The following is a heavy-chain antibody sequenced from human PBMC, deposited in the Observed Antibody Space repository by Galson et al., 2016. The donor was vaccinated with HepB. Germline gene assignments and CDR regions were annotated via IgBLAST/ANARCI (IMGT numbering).Heavy chain of an antibody. V-gene: IGHV2-5*05. D-gene: IGHD5-12*01. CDR3: AHRPGANSGYTD. Sequence: PALVKPTQTLTLTCTFSGFSLSTSGVGVGWIRQPPGKALEWLALIYWDDDKRYGPSLKSRLTITKDTSKNQVVLTMTSMDPVDTATYYCAHRPGANSGYTDWGQGTLVTVSS. CDR2: IYWDDDK. J-gene: IGHJ4*02. CDR1: GFSLSTSGVG.